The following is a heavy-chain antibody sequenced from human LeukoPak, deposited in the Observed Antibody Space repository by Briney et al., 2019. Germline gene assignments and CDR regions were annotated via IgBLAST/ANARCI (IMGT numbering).Heavy chain of an antibody. Sequence: SQTLSLTCAISGDSVSSDSASWNWIRQSPSRGLEWLGRTYYRSEWYYGYAVSVKSRIAITPDTSENQLSLQLNSVTPEDTAVYYCARAPSGYGHLFDYWGQGTLVTVSS. V-gene: IGHV6-1*01. CDR1: GDSVSSDSAS. CDR2: TYYRSEWYY. D-gene: IGHD5-12*01. J-gene: IGHJ4*02. CDR3: ARAPSGYGHLFDY.